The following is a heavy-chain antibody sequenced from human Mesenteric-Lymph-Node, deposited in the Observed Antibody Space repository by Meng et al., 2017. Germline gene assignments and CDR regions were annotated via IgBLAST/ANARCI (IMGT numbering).Heavy chain of an antibody. Sequence: RPSETLSLTFNVSGDSVTSGTYYWSWLRQPPGKGLEWIGYLYYRGSTIYNPSLKSRVTISVDASKNQFSLKLSSVTAADTAVYYCAREVVGPRYNWFDPWGQGTLVTVLL. CDR3: AREVVGPRYNWFDP. CDR1: GDSVTSGTYY. V-gene: IGHV4-61*01. D-gene: IGHD1-26*01. J-gene: IGHJ5*02. CDR2: LYYRGST.